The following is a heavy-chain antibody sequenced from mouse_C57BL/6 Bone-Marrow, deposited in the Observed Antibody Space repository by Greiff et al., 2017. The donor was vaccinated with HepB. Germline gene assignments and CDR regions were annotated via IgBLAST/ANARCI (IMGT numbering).Heavy chain of an antibody. CDR1: GYTFTSYW. CDR2: IHPNSGST. J-gene: IGHJ2*01. Sequence: QVQLQQPGAELVKPGASVKLSCKASGYTFTSYWMHWVKQRTGQGLEWIGMIHPNSGSTNYNEKFKSTATLTVDKSSSTAYMQLSSLTSEDSAVYYCAETADSNYGDYWGQGTTLTVSS. CDR3: AETADSNYGDY. D-gene: IGHD2-5*01. V-gene: IGHV1-64*01.